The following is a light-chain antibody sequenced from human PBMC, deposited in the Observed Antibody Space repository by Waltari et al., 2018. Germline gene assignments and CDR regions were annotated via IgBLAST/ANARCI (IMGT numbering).Light chain of an antibody. J-gene: IGLJ1*01. CDR1: SPRTYY. V-gene: IGLV3-19*01. CDR3: CSRDTSGKQYV. CDR2: GHN. Sequence: SSELTQDPAVSVALGQRVRITCQGDSPRTYYATWYQQKPGQAPVVVMYGHNKRPSGIPGRFSGSSAGNTAVLTITGAQAEDEADYYCCSRDTSGKQYVFGPGTQVTV.